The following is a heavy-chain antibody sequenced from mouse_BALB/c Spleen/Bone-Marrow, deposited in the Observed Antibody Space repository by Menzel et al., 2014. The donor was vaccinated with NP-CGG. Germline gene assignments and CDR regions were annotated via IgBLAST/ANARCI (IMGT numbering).Heavy chain of an antibody. D-gene: IGHD2-14*01. CDR1: GFNIKDTY. V-gene: IGHV14-3*02. J-gene: IGHJ1*01. CDR3: ASYRYGWYFEV. Sequence: VQLQQSGAELVKPGASVKLSCTASGFNIKDTYLHWVKQRPEQGLDWIGRIDPAIFTKYDPKFQGKATITADTSSITAYLHLSSLTSEDTAVYYCASYRYGWYFEVWGAGTLVTVSS. CDR2: IDPAIFT.